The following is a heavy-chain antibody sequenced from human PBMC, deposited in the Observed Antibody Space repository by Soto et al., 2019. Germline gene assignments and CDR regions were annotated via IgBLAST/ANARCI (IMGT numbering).Heavy chain of an antibody. V-gene: IGHV3-23*01. CDR2: IGESGTPT. Sequence: GGSHRLSCAASGFPFSSYAMKWVRQAPGKGLEWVSLIGESGTPTYYADSVKGRFTISRDNSGNTLFLEMYSLRAEDTAVYYCARYIPGVRYYGMDVWGQGTTVTVSS. D-gene: IGHD2-2*01. CDR3: ARYIPGVRYYGMDV. J-gene: IGHJ6*02. CDR1: GFPFSSYA.